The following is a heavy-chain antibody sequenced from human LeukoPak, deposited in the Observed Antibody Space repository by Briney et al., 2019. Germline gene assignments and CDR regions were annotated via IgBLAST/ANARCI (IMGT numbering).Heavy chain of an antibody. V-gene: IGHV1-24*01. Sequence: ASVKVSCKVSGYTLTELSMHWVQQAPGKGLEWMGGFDPEDGETIYAQKFQGRVTMTEDTSTDTAYMELSSLRSEDTAVYYCATDRTYYYDSSGYYLGYWGQGTLVTVSS. CDR3: ATDRTYYYDSSGYYLGY. D-gene: IGHD3-22*01. J-gene: IGHJ4*02. CDR1: GYTLTELS. CDR2: FDPEDGET.